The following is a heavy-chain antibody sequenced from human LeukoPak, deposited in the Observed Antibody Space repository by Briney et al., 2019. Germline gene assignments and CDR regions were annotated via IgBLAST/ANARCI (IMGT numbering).Heavy chain of an antibody. CDR2: IKQDGSEK. Sequence: GGSLRLSCAASGFTFSSYWMSWVRQAPGKGLEWVANIKQDGSEKYYVDSVKGRFTISRDNAKNSLYLQMISLRAEDTAVYYCARDNMVRGVIIDYYYYGMDVWGQGTTVTASS. D-gene: IGHD3-10*01. CDR1: GFTFSSYW. CDR3: ARDNMVRGVIIDYYYYGMDV. V-gene: IGHV3-7*01. J-gene: IGHJ6*02.